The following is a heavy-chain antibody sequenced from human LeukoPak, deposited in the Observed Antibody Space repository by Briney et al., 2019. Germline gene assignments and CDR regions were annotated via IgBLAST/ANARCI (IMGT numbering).Heavy chain of an antibody. D-gene: IGHD1-26*01. V-gene: IGHV1-46*01. J-gene: IGHJ5*02. CDR3: ASTLVGARGKYNWFDP. CDR1: GYTFTSYY. CDR2: INPSDGFT. Sequence: ASVKVSCKASGYTFTSYYIHWVRQAPGQGLEWMGMINPSDGFTSYAQKFQGRVTMTTDMSTSTVYMELSSLRTEDTAVFYCASTLVGARGKYNWFDPWGQGTLVTVSS.